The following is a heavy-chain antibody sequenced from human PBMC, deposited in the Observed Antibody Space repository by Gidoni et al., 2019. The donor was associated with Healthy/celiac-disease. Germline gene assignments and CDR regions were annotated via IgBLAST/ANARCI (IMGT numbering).Heavy chain of an antibody. J-gene: IGHJ4*02. CDR1: GFTFSSYW. Sequence: EVQLVESGGGLVQPGGSLRLSCAASGFTFSSYWMSWVSQAPGKGLEWVANIKQDGSEKYYVDSVKGRFTISRDNAKNSLYLQMNSLRAEDTAVYYCARGSDYYGSGSPIHYPVDYWGQGTLVTVSS. V-gene: IGHV3-7*01. CDR2: IKQDGSEK. CDR3: ARGSDYYGSGSPIHYPVDY. D-gene: IGHD3-10*01.